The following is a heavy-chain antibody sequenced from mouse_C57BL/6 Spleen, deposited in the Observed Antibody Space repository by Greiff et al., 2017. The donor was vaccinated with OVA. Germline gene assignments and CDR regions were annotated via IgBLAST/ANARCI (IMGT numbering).Heavy chain of an antibody. D-gene: IGHD1-1*01. J-gene: IGHJ2*01. Sequence: EVKLMESGGGLVKPGGSLKLSCAASGFTFSDYGMHWVRQAPEKGLEWVAYISSGSSTIYYAATVKGRFTISRDNAKNTLFLQMTSLRSEDTAMYYCARAYGSRRYFDYWGQGTTLTVSS. CDR1: GFTFSDYG. CDR2: ISSGSSTI. CDR3: ARAYGSRRYFDY. V-gene: IGHV5-17*01.